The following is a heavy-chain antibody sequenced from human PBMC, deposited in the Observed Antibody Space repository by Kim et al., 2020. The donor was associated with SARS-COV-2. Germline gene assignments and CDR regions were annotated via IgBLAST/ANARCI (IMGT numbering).Heavy chain of an antibody. Sequence: GGSLRLSCAASGFTFSRFVMHWVRQAPGKGLEYVSAINSDGGSRYYANSVKGXFTVSRDNSKNTLYLQMGSLGADDXXVXYXARDSCGGGGDDCYRYFQ. J-gene: IGHJ1*01. V-gene: IGHV3-64*01. D-gene: IGHD2-21*02. CDR2: INSDGGSR. CDR1: GFTFSRFV. CDR3: ARDSCGGGGDDCYRYFQ.